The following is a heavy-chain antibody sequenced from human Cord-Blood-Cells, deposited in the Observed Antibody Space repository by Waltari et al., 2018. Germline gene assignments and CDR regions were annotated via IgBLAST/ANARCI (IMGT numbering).Heavy chain of an antibody. Sequence: EVQLVESGGGLVQPGGSLRLSCAASGFTLSSYWRSWVRQAQGKGLEWVANIKQDGSEKYYVDSVKGRFTISRDNAKNSLYLQMNSLRAEDTAVYYCARQLGWFDPWGQGTLVTVSS. V-gene: IGHV3-7*01. CDR1: GFTLSSYW. CDR2: IKQDGSEK. J-gene: IGHJ5*02. D-gene: IGHD1-1*01. CDR3: ARQLGWFDP.